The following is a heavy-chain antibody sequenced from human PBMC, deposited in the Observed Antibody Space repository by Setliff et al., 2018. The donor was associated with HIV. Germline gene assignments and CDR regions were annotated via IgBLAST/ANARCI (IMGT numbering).Heavy chain of an antibody. CDR2: IYSSGDS. CDR3: ARAVSFDY. CDR1: GGSISSNNFY. V-gene: IGHV4-39*07. J-gene: IGHJ4*02. D-gene: IGHD6-19*01. Sequence: SETLSLTCTVTGGSISSNNFYWGWIRQPPGKGLEWIGTIYSSGDSFYDPSLKSRVTTSIDSSRNQFSLKLTSVTAADTAIYYCARAVSFDYWGQGTQVTVSS.